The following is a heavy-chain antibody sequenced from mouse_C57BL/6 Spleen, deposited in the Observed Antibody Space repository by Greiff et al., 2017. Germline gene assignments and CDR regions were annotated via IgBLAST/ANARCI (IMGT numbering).Heavy chain of an antibody. J-gene: IGHJ4*01. CDR1: GYAFSSYW. CDR2: IYPGDGDT. V-gene: IGHV1-80*01. D-gene: IGHD4-1*01. Sequence: QVQLQQSGAELVKPGASVKISCKASGYAFSSYWMNWVKQRPGKGLEWIGQIYPGDGDTNYNGKFKGKATLTADKSSSTAYMQLSSLTSEDSAVYFCARGGFLTAPDYYARDYWGQGTSVTVSS. CDR3: ARGGFLTAPDYYARDY.